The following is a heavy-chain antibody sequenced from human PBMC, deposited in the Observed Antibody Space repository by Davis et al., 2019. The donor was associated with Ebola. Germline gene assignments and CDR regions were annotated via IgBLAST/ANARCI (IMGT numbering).Heavy chain of an antibody. J-gene: IGHJ6*02. CDR1: GGSVSSGSYY. V-gene: IGHV4-61*01. D-gene: IGHD3-22*01. CDR2: VFYSGST. Sequence: PSETLSLTCTVSGGSVSSGSYYWSWIRQPPGKGLEWFGYVFYSGSTNYNPSLKSRVTMSVDTSKNQFSLKLSSVTAADTAVYYCARGGNYYDSSGYYDYYGMDVWGQGTTVTVSS. CDR3: ARGGNYYDSSGYYDYYGMDV.